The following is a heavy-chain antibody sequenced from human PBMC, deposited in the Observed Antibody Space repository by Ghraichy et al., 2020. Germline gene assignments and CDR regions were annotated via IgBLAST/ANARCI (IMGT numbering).Heavy chain of an antibody. Sequence: GGSLRLSCAASGFTFSNYWMHWVRQVPGKGLEWVANIKQDGSEEHYLDSVKGRFTVSRDNAKSSLYLQMNSLRAEDTAVYYCAREALAGDYWGQGTLVTVSS. CDR3: AREALAGDY. CDR1: GFTFSNYW. D-gene: IGHD6-19*01. J-gene: IGHJ4*02. CDR2: IKQDGSEE. V-gene: IGHV3-7*01.